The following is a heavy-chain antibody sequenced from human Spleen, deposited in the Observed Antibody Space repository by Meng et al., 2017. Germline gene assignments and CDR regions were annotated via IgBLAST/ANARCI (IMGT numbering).Heavy chain of an antibody. V-gene: IGHV3-74*01. CDR2: INGDGSRT. CDR3: ARDQYYYGMDV. CDR1: GFTFTNIC. Sequence: GESLKISCAASGFTFTNICMRWVRQAPVKGLVWVSRINGDGSRTSYADSVMGRFTISRDNAKKTLYLEMNSLRAEDTAVYYCARDQYYYGMDVWGQGTTVTVSS. J-gene: IGHJ6*02.